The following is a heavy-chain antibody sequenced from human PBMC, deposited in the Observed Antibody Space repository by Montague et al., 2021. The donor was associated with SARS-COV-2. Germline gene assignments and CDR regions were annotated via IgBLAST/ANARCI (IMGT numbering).Heavy chain of an antibody. D-gene: IGHD3-22*01. CDR3: ARGRQHFNMIVVVMTGGEYYFDY. V-gene: IGHV4-61*10. Sequence: SETLSLTCTVSGGSISNGSYYWSWIRQPAGKGLEWIGEINHRGTSNYNPSLKSRVSISVDTSKNQFSLYLGSVTAADTAVYYCARGRQHFNMIVVVMTGGEYYFDYWGQGTLVTVSS. CDR1: GGSISNGSYY. CDR2: INHRGTS. J-gene: IGHJ4*02.